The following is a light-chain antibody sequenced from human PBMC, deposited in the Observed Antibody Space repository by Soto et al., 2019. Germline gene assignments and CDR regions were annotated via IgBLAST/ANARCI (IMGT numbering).Light chain of an antibody. CDR1: SRDVGGYNY. CDR2: EVS. CDR3: SSFAGNNNLV. J-gene: IGLJ2*01. V-gene: IGLV2-8*01. Sequence: QSALTQPPSASGSPGQSVTISCTGTSRDVGGYNYVSWYQQHPGKAPKLMISEVSKRPSGVPDRFSGSKSGNTASLTVSGLQAEDEADYYCSSFAGNNNLVFGGVTKVTVL.